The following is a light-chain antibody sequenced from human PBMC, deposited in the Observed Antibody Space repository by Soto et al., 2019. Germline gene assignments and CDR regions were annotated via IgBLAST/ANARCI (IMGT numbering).Light chain of an antibody. Sequence: DIVMTQSPLSLPVTPGEPASISCRSSQSLLHSNGYNYLDWYLQKPGQSPQLLIYLGSNRASGVHGRFSGSGSGTDFTLKISRVEAEDVGVYYCMQALQTPWTFGQGTKVEI. CDR2: LGS. CDR3: MQALQTPWT. CDR1: QSLLHSNGYNY. V-gene: IGKV2-28*01. J-gene: IGKJ1*01.